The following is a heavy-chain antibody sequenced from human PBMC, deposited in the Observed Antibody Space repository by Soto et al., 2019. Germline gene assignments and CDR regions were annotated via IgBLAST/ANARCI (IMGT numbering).Heavy chain of an antibody. CDR2: IWYDGSNK. Sequence: VGSLRLSCAASGFTFSSYGMHWVRHAPGKGLEWVAVIWYDGSNKYYADSVKGRFTISRDNSKNTLYLQMNSLRAEDTAVYYCARDSRYSRRWTPLEYLGQGTLGTVSS. J-gene: IGHJ4*02. V-gene: IGHV3-33*01. CDR1: GFTFSSYG. CDR3: ARDSRYSRRWTPLEY. D-gene: IGHD6-13*01.